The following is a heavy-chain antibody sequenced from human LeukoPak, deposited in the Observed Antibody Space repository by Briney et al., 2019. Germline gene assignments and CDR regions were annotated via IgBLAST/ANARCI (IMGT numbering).Heavy chain of an antibody. J-gene: IGHJ4*02. V-gene: IGHV4-39*01. D-gene: IGHD4-23*01. CDR2: IYYSGST. CDR1: GGSISSSSYY. Sequence: PSETLSLTCTVSGGSISSSSYYWGWIRQPPGKGLEWIGSIYYSGSTYYNPSLKSRVTISVDTSKNQFSLKLSSVTAADTAIYYCARQRTVVTPEFFDYWGQGTLVIVSS. CDR3: ARQRTVVTPEFFDY.